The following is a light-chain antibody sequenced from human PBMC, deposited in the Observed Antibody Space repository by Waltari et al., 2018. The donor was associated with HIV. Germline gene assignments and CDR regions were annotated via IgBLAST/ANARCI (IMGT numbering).Light chain of an antibody. V-gene: IGLV1-40*01. CDR3: QSYDSSLSGWV. CDR2: GNS. Sequence: QSVLTQPPSVSGAPGQRVTISCTGSNSNIGAGYDIHWYQQLPGTAPKLLIYGNSNGPSVVPDGVSGSKAGTSASLAITGLQAEDEADYYCQSYDSSLSGWVFGGGTKLTVL. CDR1: NSNIGAGYD. J-gene: IGLJ3*02.